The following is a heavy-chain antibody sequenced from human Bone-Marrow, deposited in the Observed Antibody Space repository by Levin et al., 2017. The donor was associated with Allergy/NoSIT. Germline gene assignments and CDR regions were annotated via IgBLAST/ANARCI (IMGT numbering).Heavy chain of an antibody. CDR1: GGSISSGDYY. J-gene: IGHJ4*02. CDR3: AREGNDEVGAVDY. CDR2: IYYSGST. D-gene: IGHD1-26*01. V-gene: IGHV4-30-4*01. Sequence: SETLSLTCTVSGGSISSGDYYWSWIRQPPGKGLEWIGYIYYSGSTYYNPSLKSRVTISVDTSKNQFSLKLSSVTAADTAVYYCAREGNDEVGAVDYWGQGTLVTVSS.